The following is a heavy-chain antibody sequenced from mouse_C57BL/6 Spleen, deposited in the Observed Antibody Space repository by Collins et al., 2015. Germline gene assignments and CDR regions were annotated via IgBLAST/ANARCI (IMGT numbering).Heavy chain of an antibody. CDR2: ISSGGSYT. J-gene: IGHJ4*01. CDR1: GFTFSSYT. D-gene: IGHD1-1*01. Sequence: DVKLVESGGGLVKPGGSLKLSCAASGFTFSSYTMSWVRQTPEKRLEWVATISSGGSYTYYPDSVKGRFTISRDNAKNTLYLQMSSLKSEDTAMYYCTREGITTVAHYYAMDYWGQGTSVTVSS. V-gene: IGHV5-6-4*01. CDR3: TREGITTVAHYYAMDY.